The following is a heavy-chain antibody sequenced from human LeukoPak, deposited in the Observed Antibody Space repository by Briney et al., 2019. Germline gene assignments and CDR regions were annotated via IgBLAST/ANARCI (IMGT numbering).Heavy chain of an antibody. CDR1: GFTFSRSA. Sequence: GGSLRLSCAASGFTFSRSAITWVRQTPGKGLDWVSSISSSGNTYYADSVKGRFTISRDNSKNMLYLQMNSLRAEDTAVYYCVKGRISEDGLDFWGQGTLVTVSS. CDR3: VKGRISEDGLDF. D-gene: IGHD6-13*01. J-gene: IGHJ4*02. CDR2: ISSSGNT. V-gene: IGHV3-23*01.